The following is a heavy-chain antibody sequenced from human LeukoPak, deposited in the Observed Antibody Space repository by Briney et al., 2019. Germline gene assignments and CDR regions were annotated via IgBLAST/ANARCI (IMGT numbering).Heavy chain of an antibody. CDR3: ARGTIMVGP. CDR1: GGSISGYY. J-gene: IGHJ5*02. V-gene: IGHV4-59*01. D-gene: IGHD3-10*01. Sequence: SVTLSLTCTVSGGSISGYYWSWIRQPPGKGLEWIGYIYYSGSTNYNPSLKSRVTISVDTSKNQFSLKLSSVTAADTAVYYCARGTIMVGPWGQGTLVTVSS. CDR2: IYYSGST.